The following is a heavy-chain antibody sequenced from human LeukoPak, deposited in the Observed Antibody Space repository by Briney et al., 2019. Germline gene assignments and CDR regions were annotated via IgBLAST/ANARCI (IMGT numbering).Heavy chain of an antibody. V-gene: IGHV4-39*01. CDR2: IYYSGST. CDR1: GGSISSSSYY. D-gene: IGHD2-21*01. J-gene: IGHJ6*03. Sequence: PSETLSLTCTVSGGSISSSSYYWGWIRQPPGKGLEWIGTIYYSGSTYYNPSLKSRVTISVDTSNNQFSLKLSSVSAADTALYYCARHVDYYYYYMDVWGKGTTVTVSS. CDR3: ARHVDYYYYYMDV.